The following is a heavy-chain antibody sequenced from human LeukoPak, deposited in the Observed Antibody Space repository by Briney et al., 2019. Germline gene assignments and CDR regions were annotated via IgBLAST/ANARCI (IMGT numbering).Heavy chain of an antibody. V-gene: IGHV1-2*02. CDR3: ARGYELAVAGTVGY. CDR2: IDPNSGGT. J-gene: IGHJ4*02. D-gene: IGHD6-19*01. CDR1: GYTFTGYY. Sequence: ASVKVSCKASGYTFTGYYMHWVRQAPGQGLEWMGWIDPNSGGTNYAQKFQGRVTMTRDTTISTAYMELSRLRSDDTAVYYCARGYELAVAGTVGYWGQGTLVTVSS.